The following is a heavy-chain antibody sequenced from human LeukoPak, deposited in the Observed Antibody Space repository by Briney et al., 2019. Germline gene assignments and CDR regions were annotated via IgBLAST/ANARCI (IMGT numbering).Heavy chain of an antibody. V-gene: IGHV1-2*02. CDR2: INPNSGGT. CDR3: ARPPYYDFWSGYYAHWYFDL. CDR1: GYTFTGYY. Sequence: ASVKVSCKASGYTFTGYYMHWVRQAPGQGLEWMGWINPNSGGTNYAQKFQGRVTMTRDTSISTAYMELSRLRSDDTAVYYCARPPYYDFWSGYYAHWYFDLWGRGTLVTVSS. J-gene: IGHJ2*01. D-gene: IGHD3-3*01.